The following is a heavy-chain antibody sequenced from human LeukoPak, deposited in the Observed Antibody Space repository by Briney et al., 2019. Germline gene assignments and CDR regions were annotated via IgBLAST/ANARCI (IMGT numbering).Heavy chain of an antibody. D-gene: IGHD3-9*01. CDR2: IIPSGGST. Sequence: GASVKVSCKASGYTFTSYYMHWVRQAPGHRLEWPGIIIPSGGSTSYAQKFQGRVTLTRDTSTSTVYMEPSSLRSEDTALYYCARAPTGYSASDIWGQGTMVTVSS. V-gene: IGHV1-46*01. CDR3: ARAPTGYSASDI. J-gene: IGHJ3*02. CDR1: GYTFTSYY.